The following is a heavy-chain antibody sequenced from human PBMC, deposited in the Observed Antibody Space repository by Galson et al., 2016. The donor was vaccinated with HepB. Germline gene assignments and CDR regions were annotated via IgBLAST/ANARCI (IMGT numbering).Heavy chain of an antibody. D-gene: IGHD2-15*01. CDR3: ARGPSSAHYYFDH. V-gene: IGHV3-74*03. CDR1: GFTFVNYW. J-gene: IGHJ4*02. CDR2: TDVDGRNT. Sequence: SLRLSCAASGFTFVNYWMHWVRQAPGKGLVWVSRTDVDGRNTAYADSVEGRFTISRDNAKNILYLQMNSLRIDDTAVYYCARGPSSAHYYFDHWGPGTLVTVSS.